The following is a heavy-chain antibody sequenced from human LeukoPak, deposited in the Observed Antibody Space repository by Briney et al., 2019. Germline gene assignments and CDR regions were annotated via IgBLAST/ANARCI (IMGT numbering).Heavy chain of an antibody. Sequence: GRSLRLSCAASGFTFSNYGMHWVRQAPGRGLEGGADISYDGSNKYCGDSVKGGFTISRDNSKNTLYLQMNSLRPEDTAVYYCAKDLSADGYGGLDFWGQGTLVTVSS. CDR2: ISYDGSNK. J-gene: IGHJ4*02. CDR3: AKDLSADGYGGLDF. D-gene: IGHD5-24*01. CDR1: GFTFSNYG. V-gene: IGHV3-30*18.